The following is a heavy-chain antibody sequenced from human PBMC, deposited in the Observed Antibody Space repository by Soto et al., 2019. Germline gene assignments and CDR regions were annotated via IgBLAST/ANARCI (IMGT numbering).Heavy chain of an antibody. Sequence: EVQLVESGGGLVQPGGSLRLSCAASGFTFSSYWMSWVRQAPGKGLEWVANIKQDGSEKYYVDSVKGRFTISRDNAKNSLYLQMNSLRAEDTAVYYCARDHYDILTGYSYDAFDIWGQGTMVTVSS. J-gene: IGHJ3*02. CDR1: GFTFSSYW. V-gene: IGHV3-7*01. CDR2: IKQDGSEK. D-gene: IGHD3-9*01. CDR3: ARDHYDILTGYSYDAFDI.